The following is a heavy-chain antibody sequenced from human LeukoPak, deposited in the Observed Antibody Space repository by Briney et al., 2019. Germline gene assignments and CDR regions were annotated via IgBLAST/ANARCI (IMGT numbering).Heavy chain of an antibody. V-gene: IGHV4-59*01. Sequence: SETLSLTCTVSGGSISRYYLSWIRQPPGKGLEWIGYIYYSGSTNHNPSLKGRSTISVDTSKNQFSLKLSSVAVADTAVYYCARNSASNYGGFDYWGQGTLVTVSS. CDR1: GGSISRYY. CDR3: ARNSASNYGGFDY. CDR2: IYYSGST. J-gene: IGHJ4*02. D-gene: IGHD5-12*01.